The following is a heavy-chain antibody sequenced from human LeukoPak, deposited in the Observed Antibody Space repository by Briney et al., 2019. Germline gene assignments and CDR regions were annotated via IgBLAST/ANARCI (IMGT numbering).Heavy chain of an antibody. CDR1: GGTFSSYG. V-gene: IGHV1-69*01. D-gene: IGHD6-6*01. CDR3: ARPYSSSSYYYGMDV. J-gene: IGHJ6*02. Sequence: SVKVSCKASGGTFSSYGISWVRQAPGQGIEWMGGIIPIFGTANYAQKFRGRVTITADESTSTAYMELSSLRSEDTAVYYCARPYSSSSYYYGMDVWGQGTTVTVSS. CDR2: IIPIFGTA.